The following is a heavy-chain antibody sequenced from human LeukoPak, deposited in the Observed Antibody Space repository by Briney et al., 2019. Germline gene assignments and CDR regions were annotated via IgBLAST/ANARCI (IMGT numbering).Heavy chain of an antibody. CDR1: GFTFASYA. CDR2: ISGDSTYI. V-gene: IGHV3-21*01. Sequence: GGSLRLSCAASGFTFASYAMNWVPQAPGKGLEGVSSISGDSTYIYNAGSLKGRFTISRDNAQASLYPQMISLRADDTAVYYCARVSGRLERQSDLDYSGQGNLVIVSS. J-gene: IGHJ4*02. CDR3: ARVSGRLERQSDLDY. D-gene: IGHD1-1*01.